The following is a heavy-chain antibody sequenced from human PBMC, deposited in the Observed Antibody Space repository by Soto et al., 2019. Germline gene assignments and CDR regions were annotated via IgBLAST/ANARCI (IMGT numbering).Heavy chain of an antibody. CDR3: ARHATTLGYCSGGSCYPRTDFDY. J-gene: IGHJ4*02. CDR1: GGSISSSSYY. V-gene: IGHV4-39*01. D-gene: IGHD2-15*01. CDR2: IYYSGST. Sequence: SETLSLTCTVSGGSISSSSYYWGWIRQPPGKGLEWIGSIYYSGSTYYNPSLKSRVTISVDTSKNQFSLKLSSVTAADTAVYYCARHATTLGYCSGGSCYPRTDFDYWGQGTLVTVSS.